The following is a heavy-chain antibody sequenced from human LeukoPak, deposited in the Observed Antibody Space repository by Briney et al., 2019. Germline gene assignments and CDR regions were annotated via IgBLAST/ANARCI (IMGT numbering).Heavy chain of an antibody. Sequence: PGRSLRLSCAASGFTFDDYAMHWVRQAPGKGLEWVSGLNWNSGGIVYADSVKGRFTISRDNAKNSLYLQMNSLRAEDTAVYSCARDSPPDYWGQGTLVTVSS. J-gene: IGHJ4*02. CDR2: LNWNSGGI. V-gene: IGHV3-9*01. CDR1: GFTFDDYA. CDR3: ARDSPPDY.